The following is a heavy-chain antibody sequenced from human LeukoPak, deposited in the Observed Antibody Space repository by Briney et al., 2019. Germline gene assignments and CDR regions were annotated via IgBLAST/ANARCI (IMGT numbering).Heavy chain of an antibody. Sequence: GGSLRLSCAASGFTFSSYAMSWVRQAPGKGLEWVSAISGSGGSTYYADSVKGRFTISRDNSKNTLYLQMNSLRAEDTAVYYCAKDWYYSSGWYLDYWGQGTLVTVSS. CDR1: GFTFSSYA. CDR2: ISGSGGST. D-gene: IGHD6-19*01. J-gene: IGHJ4*02. CDR3: AKDWYYSSGWYLDY. V-gene: IGHV3-23*01.